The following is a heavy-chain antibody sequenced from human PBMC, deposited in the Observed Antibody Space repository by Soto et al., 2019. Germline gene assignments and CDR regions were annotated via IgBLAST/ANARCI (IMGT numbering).Heavy chain of an antibody. J-gene: IGHJ4*02. CDR3: ARLQTGAARRLGFDFDY. CDR1: GGSISSYY. V-gene: IGHV4-59*01. D-gene: IGHD6-6*01. CDR2: IYYSGST. Sequence: PSETLSLTCTVSGGSISSYYWSWIRQPPGKGLEWIGYIYYSGSTNYNPSLKSRVTISVDTSKNQFSLKLSSVTAADTAVYYCARLQTGAARRLGFDFDYWDQGTLVTVSS.